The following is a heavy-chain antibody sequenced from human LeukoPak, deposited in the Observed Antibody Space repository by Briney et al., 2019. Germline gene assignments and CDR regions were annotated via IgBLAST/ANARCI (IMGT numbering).Heavy chain of an antibody. CDR2: IHPSGST. CDR3: ARRIANRNWFDP. D-gene: IGHD1/OR15-1a*01. J-gene: IGHJ5*02. Sequence: PSETLSLTCTVSGDSISSYYWSWIRQPAGKGLEWIGRIHPSGSTNYNPSLKSRVTLSVDTSKNQFSLMLSSVTAADTAVYYCARRIANRNWFDPWGQGTLVTVSS. CDR1: GDSISSYY. V-gene: IGHV4-4*07.